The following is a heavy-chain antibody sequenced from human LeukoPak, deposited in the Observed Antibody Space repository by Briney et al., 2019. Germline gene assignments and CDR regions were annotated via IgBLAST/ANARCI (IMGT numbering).Heavy chain of an antibody. J-gene: IGHJ4*02. CDR2: ISGSGGST. CDR3: ARATRGGYDGYFDY. CDR1: GFTFSSYG. Sequence: PGGSLRLSCAASGFTFSSYGMSWVRQAPGKGLEWVSAISGSGGSTYYADSVKGRFIISRDNARKSLYLQMNSLRAEDTAVYYCARATRGGYDGYFDYWGQGTLVTVSP. D-gene: IGHD5-12*01. V-gene: IGHV3-23*01.